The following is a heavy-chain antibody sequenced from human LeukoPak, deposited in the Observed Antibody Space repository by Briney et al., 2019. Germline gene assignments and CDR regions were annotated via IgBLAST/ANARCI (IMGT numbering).Heavy chain of an antibody. D-gene: IGHD2-2*01. V-gene: IGHV3-23*01. CDR2: ISTSGGST. CDR3: AKAVVVVPAATPFDY. J-gene: IGHJ4*02. CDR1: GFTFSSYG. Sequence: GGSLRLSCAASGFTFSSYGMNWVRQAPGKGLEWVSAISTSGGSTYYADSVKGRFTISGDNSKNTLYLQMNSLRAEDTALFYRAKAVVVVPAATPFDYWGLGTLVTVSS.